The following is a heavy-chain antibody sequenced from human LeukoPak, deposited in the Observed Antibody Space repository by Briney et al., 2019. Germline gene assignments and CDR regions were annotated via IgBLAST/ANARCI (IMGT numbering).Heavy chain of an antibody. CDR3: ARDKGEYYDSSGYFD. CDR1: GGSFSGYY. D-gene: IGHD3-22*01. J-gene: IGHJ4*02. Sequence: SETLSLTCAVYGGSFSGYYWGWIRQPPGKGLEWIGSIYHSGSTYYNPSLKSRVTISVDTSKNQFSLKLSSVTAADTAVYYCARDKGEYYDSSGYFDWGQGTLVTVSS. V-gene: IGHV4-38-2*02. CDR2: IYHSGST.